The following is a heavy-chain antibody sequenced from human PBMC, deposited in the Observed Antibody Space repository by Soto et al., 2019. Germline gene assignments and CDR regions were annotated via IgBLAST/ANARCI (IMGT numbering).Heavy chain of an antibody. V-gene: IGHV3-23*01. J-gene: IGHJ4*02. Sequence: PGKGLEWVSTISATGGSTFYADSVKGRFTIPRDNSENTLYLQMNSLRAEDTAIYYCAKDLSSYYYFDFWGQGTLVNVSS. D-gene: IGHD2-15*01. CDR2: ISATGGST. CDR3: AKDLSSYYYFDF.